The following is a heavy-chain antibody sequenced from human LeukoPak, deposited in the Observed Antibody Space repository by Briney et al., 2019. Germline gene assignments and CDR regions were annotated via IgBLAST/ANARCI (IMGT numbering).Heavy chain of an antibody. V-gene: IGHV5-51*01. CDR3: ARQWNIAVAGLEMGDY. D-gene: IGHD6-19*01. CDR2: IYPGDSDT. Sequence: GESLKISCKGSGYSFTSYWIGWVRQMPGKGLEWMGIIYPGDSDTRYSPSFQGQVTISADKSISTAYLQWSSLKASDTAMYYCARQWNIAVAGLEMGDYWGQGTLVTVSS. J-gene: IGHJ4*02. CDR1: GYSFTSYW.